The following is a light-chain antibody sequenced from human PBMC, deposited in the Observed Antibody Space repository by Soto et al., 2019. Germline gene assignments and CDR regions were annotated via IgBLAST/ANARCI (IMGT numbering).Light chain of an antibody. CDR1: SSDIGSHDY. Sequence: QSAPTQPASVSGSPGQSITISCTGTSSDIGSHDYVSWYQHHPGKAPKLIIYEVTNRPSGVSDRFSGSKSGSTASLTISGLQAEDEPDYHCTSYTSNTALVFGTGTKLTVL. V-gene: IGLV2-14*01. J-gene: IGLJ1*01. CDR2: EVT. CDR3: TSYTSNTALV.